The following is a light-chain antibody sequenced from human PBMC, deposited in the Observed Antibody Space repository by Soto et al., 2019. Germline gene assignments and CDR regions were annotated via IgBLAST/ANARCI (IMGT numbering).Light chain of an antibody. CDR3: SSYTSSSTPYV. J-gene: IGLJ1*01. Sequence: QSALTQPASVSGSPGQSITISCTGTSSDVGGYNYVSWYQQHPVKAPKLMIYDVTNRPSGVSDRFSGSKSGNTASLTISGLQDEDEADYDCSSYTSSSTPYVFGTGTKLTVL. CDR1: SSDVGGYNY. V-gene: IGLV2-14*01. CDR2: DVT.